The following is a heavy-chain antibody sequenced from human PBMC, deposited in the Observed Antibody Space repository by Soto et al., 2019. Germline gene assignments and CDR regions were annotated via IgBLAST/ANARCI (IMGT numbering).Heavy chain of an antibody. CDR1: GGTFSSYA. J-gene: IGHJ5*02. V-gene: IGHV1-69*06. Sequence: QVQLVQSGAEVKKPGSSVKVSCKASGGTFSSYAISWVRQAPGQGLEWMGGIIPIFGTANYAQKFQGRVTITADKSTSTAYMELSSLRSEATAVYYCARDLECSGGSCYSGYWFDPWGQGTLVTVSS. D-gene: IGHD2-15*01. CDR3: ARDLECSGGSCYSGYWFDP. CDR2: IIPIFGTA.